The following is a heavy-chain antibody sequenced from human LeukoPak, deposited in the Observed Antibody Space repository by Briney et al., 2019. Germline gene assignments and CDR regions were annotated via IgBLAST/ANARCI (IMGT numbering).Heavy chain of an antibody. D-gene: IGHD6-19*01. V-gene: IGHV3-11*03. CDR1: GFTFSDEY. J-gene: IGHJ4*02. Sequence: KPGGALRLSCAASGFTFSDEYMSWIRQAPGKGLEWVSYISNSGSYTNYAGSVKGRFTISRDNAKNSLYLQMNSLRAEDTAVYYCARSRGAGPGAYFDYWGQGTLITVSS. CDR2: ISNSGSYT. CDR3: ARSRGAGPGAYFDY.